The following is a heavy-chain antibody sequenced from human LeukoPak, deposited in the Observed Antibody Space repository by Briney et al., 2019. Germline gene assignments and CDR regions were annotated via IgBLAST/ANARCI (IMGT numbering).Heavy chain of an antibody. D-gene: IGHD3-3*01. V-gene: IGHV4-4*07. J-gene: IGHJ6*02. CDR3: ASLLLRLLEWLLLWYYYYYYGMDV. CDR1: GGSISSYY. CDR2: IYTSGST. Sequence: PSETLSLTCTVSGGSISSYYWSWIRQPAGKGLEWIGRIYTSGSTNYNPSLKSRVTMSVDTSKNQFSLKLSSVTAADTAVYYCASLLLRLLEWLLLWYYYYYYGMDVWGQGTTVTVSS.